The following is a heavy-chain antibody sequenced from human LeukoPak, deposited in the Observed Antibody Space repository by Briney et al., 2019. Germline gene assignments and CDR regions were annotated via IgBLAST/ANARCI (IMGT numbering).Heavy chain of an antibody. V-gene: IGHV3-9*01. CDR1: GFTFDDYA. CDR3: AKDINGIVGNY. CDR2: ISWNSGSI. Sequence: GRSLRLSCAASGFTFDDYAMHWVRLAPGKGLEWVSGISWNSGSIGYADSVKGRFTISRDNAKNSLYLQMNSLRAEDTALYYCAKDINGIVGNYWGQGTLVTVSS. J-gene: IGHJ4*02. D-gene: IGHD2-15*01.